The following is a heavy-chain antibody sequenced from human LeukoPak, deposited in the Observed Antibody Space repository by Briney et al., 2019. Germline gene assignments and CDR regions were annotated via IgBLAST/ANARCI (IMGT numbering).Heavy chain of an antibody. Sequence: PSETLSLTCAVYGGSFSGYYWSWIRQPPGKGLEWIGEINHSGSSSYNPSLKSRVTISVDTSKNQFSLKLSSVTAADTAVYYCARLSITIFYPHYMDVWGKGTTVTVSS. CDR3: ARLSITIFYPHYMDV. CDR1: GGSFSGYY. D-gene: IGHD3-9*01. J-gene: IGHJ6*03. V-gene: IGHV4-34*01. CDR2: INHSGSS.